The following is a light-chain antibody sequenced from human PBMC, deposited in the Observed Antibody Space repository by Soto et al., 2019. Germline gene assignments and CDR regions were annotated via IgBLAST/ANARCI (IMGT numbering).Light chain of an antibody. Sequence: QSVLTQPASVSGSPGQSITISCTGTRSDVGDYNHVSWYQHHPDKAPKLIIYEVTTRPSGISDRFSGSKSGNTASLTISSLQAEDEAHYYCSSYTSSTTLVVFGGGTKLTVL. CDR2: EVT. CDR1: RSDVGDYNH. CDR3: SSYTSSTTLVV. V-gene: IGLV2-14*01. J-gene: IGLJ2*01.